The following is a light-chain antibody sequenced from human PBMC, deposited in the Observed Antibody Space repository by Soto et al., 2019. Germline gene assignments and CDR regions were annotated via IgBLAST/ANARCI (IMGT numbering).Light chain of an antibody. Sequence: VLTQSPSTLSLSPGERATLSCGASQSIHTSLAWYQQKSGKPPRLVIYGASTRATGVPDRFSGSGSGTDFTLTISRLEPEDFATYYCQQYNSYSTFGQGTKVDIK. CDR3: QQYNSYST. CDR2: GAS. CDR1: QSIHTS. V-gene: IGKV3-20*01. J-gene: IGKJ1*01.